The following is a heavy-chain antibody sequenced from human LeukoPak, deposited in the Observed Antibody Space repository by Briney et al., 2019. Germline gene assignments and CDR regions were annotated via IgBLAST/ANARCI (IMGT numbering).Heavy chain of an antibody. J-gene: IGHJ4*02. Sequence: GESLKISCKGSGYSFTSHWIGWVRQMPGKGLEWMGIIYPGDSDTRYSPSFQGQVTISADKSISTAYLQWSSLKASDTAMYYCARLGDYGGNSGAVTYWGQGTLVTVSS. V-gene: IGHV5-51*01. CDR2: IYPGDSDT. D-gene: IGHD4-23*01. CDR3: ARLGDYGGNSGAVTY. CDR1: GYSFTSHW.